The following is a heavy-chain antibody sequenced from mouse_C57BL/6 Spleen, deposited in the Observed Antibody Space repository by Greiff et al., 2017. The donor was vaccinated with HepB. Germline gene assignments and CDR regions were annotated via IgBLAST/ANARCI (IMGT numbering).Heavy chain of an antibody. CDR2: INPGSGGT. V-gene: IGHV1-54*01. J-gene: IGHJ2*01. CDR3: ASDSSGYGDYFDY. Sequence: QVQLKESGAELVRPGTSVKVSCKASGYAFTNYLIEWVKQRPGQGLEWIGVINPGSGGTNYNEKFKGKATLTADKSSSTAYMQLSSLTSEDSAVYFCASDSSGYGDYFDYWGQGTTLTVSS. CDR1: GYAFTNYL. D-gene: IGHD3-2*02.